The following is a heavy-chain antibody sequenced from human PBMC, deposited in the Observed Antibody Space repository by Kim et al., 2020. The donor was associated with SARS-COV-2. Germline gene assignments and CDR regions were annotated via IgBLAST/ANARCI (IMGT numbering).Heavy chain of an antibody. D-gene: IGHD6-13*01. CDR2: INTNTGNP. CDR1: GYTFTSYA. V-gene: IGHV7-4-1*02. J-gene: IGHJ4*02. Sequence: ASVKVSCKASGYTFTSYAMNWVRQAPGQGLEWMGWINTNTGNPTYAQGFTGRFVFSLDTSVSTAYLQISSLKAEDTAVYYCAREGSSSWYWVFDYWGQGTLVTVSS. CDR3: AREGSSSWYWVFDY.